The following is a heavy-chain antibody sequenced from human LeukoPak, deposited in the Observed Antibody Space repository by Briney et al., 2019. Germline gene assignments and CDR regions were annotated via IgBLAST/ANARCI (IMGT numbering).Heavy chain of an antibody. Sequence: ASVKVSCKASGYTFTSYAINWVRQATGQGLEWMGWMNPNRGNTGYAQKFQGRVTITRNTSRSTAYMELSSLRSEDTAVYYCARGGYYDFWSGYYSDIYYYYYMDVWGKGTTVTISS. J-gene: IGHJ6*03. CDR3: ARGGYYDFWSGYYSDIYYYYYMDV. CDR2: MNPNRGNT. V-gene: IGHV1-8*03. CDR1: GYTFTSYA. D-gene: IGHD3-3*01.